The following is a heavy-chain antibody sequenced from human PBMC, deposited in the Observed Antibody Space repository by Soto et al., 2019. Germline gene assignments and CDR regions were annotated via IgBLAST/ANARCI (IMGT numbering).Heavy chain of an antibody. Sequence: GESLKISCKGSGYSFTSYWIGWVRQMPGKGLEWMGIIYPGDSDTRYSPSFQGQVTISADKSISTAYLQWSSLKVSDTAMYYCARGGIYYDRTIFYYGMDVWGQGTTVTVSS. J-gene: IGHJ6*02. V-gene: IGHV5-51*01. D-gene: IGHD3-22*01. CDR2: IYPGDSDT. CDR1: GYSFTSYW. CDR3: ARGGIYYDRTIFYYGMDV.